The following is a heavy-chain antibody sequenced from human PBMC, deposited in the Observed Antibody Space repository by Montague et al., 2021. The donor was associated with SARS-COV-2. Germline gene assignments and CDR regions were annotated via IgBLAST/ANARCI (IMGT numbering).Heavy chain of an antibody. V-gene: IGHV4-34*01. CDR1: GGSFSTYY. CDR2: IDHSGNT. D-gene: IGHD3-3*01. Sequence: SETLSLTCAVYGGSFSTYYWAWIRQSPGKGLEWIGNIDHSGNTNXNPSLKSRVSILVDTSSSQFSLYLTSVTAADAAVYYCARDQTVLEWIWYGVDAWGPGTTVTVSS. CDR3: ARDQTVLEWIWYGVDA. J-gene: IGHJ6*02.